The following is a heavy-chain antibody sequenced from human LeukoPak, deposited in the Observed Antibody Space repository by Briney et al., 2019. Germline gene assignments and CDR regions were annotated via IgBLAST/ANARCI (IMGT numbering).Heavy chain of an antibody. CDR3: VRSGYDYDWFDP. Sequence: SVKVSCKASGYTFTSYGISWVRQAPGQGLEWMGRIIAILDTAHYAQKFQGRFTITADKSTTTVYMELSSLRSDDTAVYYCVRSGYDYDWFDPWGQGTLVTVSS. V-gene: IGHV1-69*04. CDR2: IIAILDTA. J-gene: IGHJ5*02. CDR1: GYTFTSYG. D-gene: IGHD5-12*01.